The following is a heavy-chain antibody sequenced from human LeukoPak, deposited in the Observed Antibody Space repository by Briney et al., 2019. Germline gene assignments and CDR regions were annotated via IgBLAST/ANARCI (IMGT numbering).Heavy chain of an antibody. CDR3: ARITIFGVAIDY. J-gene: IGHJ4*02. CDR2: IYYSGST. CDR1: GGSISSGGYY. D-gene: IGHD3-3*01. V-gene: IGHV4-30-4*08. Sequence: SQTLSLTCTVSGGSISSGGYYWSWIRQPPGKGLEWIGYIYYSGSTYYNPSLKSRVTISVDTSKNQFSLKLNSVTAADTAVYYCARITIFGVAIDYWGQGTLVTVSS.